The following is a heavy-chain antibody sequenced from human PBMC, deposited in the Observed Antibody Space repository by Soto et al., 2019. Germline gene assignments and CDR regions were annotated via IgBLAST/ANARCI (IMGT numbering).Heavy chain of an antibody. Sequence: EVQLLESGGGLIQPGGSLRLSCAASGFTISSYGMSWVRQAPGKGLAWVSAISADGSKTYYADSVRGRFTVSRDNSQYALYLQMRSLRAEDTAVYYCGAGYSYGGGGRGTLVTVSS. CDR2: ISADGSKT. V-gene: IGHV3-23*01. D-gene: IGHD5-12*01. CDR3: GAGYSYGG. J-gene: IGHJ4*02. CDR1: GFTISSYG.